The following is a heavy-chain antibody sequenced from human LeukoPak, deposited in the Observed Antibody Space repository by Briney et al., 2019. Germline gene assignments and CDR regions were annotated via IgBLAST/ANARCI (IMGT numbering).Heavy chain of an antibody. Sequence: GGSLRLSCAASGFTFSSYWMSWVRHAPGKGLEWVSGISWNSGSIGYADSMKGRFTISRDNAKNSLYLQMNSLRAEDTAVYYCARSSPEAFDIWGQGTMVTVSS. CDR1: GFTFSSYW. V-gene: IGHV3-9*01. D-gene: IGHD6-13*01. CDR3: ARSSPEAFDI. J-gene: IGHJ3*02. CDR2: ISWNSGSI.